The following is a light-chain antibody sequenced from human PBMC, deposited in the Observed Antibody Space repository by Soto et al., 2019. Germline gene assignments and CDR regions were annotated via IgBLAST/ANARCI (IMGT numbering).Light chain of an antibody. V-gene: IGLV2-18*02. CDR2: EVS. CDR3: SSFTSSNTWV. CDR1: SSDVGSYNR. Sequence: QSDLTQPPSVSGSPGQSVTISCTGNSSDVGSYNRVSWYQQPPGTAPKLMIYEVSNRPSGVPDRFFGSKSGNTASLTISGLQAEDEADYYGSSFTSSNTWVFGGGTKLTVL. J-gene: IGLJ3*02.